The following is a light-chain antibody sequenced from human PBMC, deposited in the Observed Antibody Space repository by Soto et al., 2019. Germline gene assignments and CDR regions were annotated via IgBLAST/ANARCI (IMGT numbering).Light chain of an antibody. CDR1: QSVSNN. V-gene: IGKV3-15*01. CDR3: QQYNDWPRT. CDR2: GAS. Sequence: EIVLTQSPATLSVSPGERATLSCRASQSVSNNLAWYQQKPGQAPRLLIYGASTRATGIPARFSGRGSGTEFTLTISSLQSEDLAVYWCQQYNDWPRTFGQGTKVDIK. J-gene: IGKJ1*01.